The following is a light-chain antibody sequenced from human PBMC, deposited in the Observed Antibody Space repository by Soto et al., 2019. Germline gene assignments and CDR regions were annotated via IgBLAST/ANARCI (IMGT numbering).Light chain of an antibody. J-gene: IGLJ1*01. CDR1: SSDVGGYNY. CDR2: DVS. CDR3: CSYAGSYVYV. Sequence: QSVLTQPRSVSGSPGQSVSISCTGTSSDVGGYNYVSWYQQHPGKAPKLMLHDVSKRPSGVPDRFSASKSGNTASLTISGLQAEDEADYYCCSYAGSYVYVFGTGTKLTVL. V-gene: IGLV2-11*01.